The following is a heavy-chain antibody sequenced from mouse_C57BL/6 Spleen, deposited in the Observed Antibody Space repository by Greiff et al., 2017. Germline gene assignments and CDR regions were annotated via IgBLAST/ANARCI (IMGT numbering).Heavy chain of an antibody. CDR3: ARQGYGSSSYYFDY. CDR1: GYTFTSYW. CDR2: IHPNSGST. Sequence: QVQLQQPGAELVKPGASVKLSCKASGYTFTSYWMHWVKQRPGQGLEWIGMIHPNSGSTNYNEKFKSKATLTVDKSSSTAYMQRSSLTSEDSAVYYCARQGYGSSSYYFDYWGQGTTLTVSS. D-gene: IGHD1-1*01. J-gene: IGHJ2*01. V-gene: IGHV1-64*01.